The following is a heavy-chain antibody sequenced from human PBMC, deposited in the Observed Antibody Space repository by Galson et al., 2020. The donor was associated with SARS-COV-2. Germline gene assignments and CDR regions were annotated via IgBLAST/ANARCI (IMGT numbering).Heavy chain of an antibody. Sequence: TGGSLRLSCAASGFTFSSYAMSWVRQAPGKGLEWVSAISGSGGSTYYADSVKGRFTISRDNSKNTLYLQMNSLRAEDTAVYYCAKVVGRSSTSCLDYWGQGTLVTVSS. D-gene: IGHD2-2*01. CDR2: ISGSGGST. V-gene: IGHV3-23*01. CDR1: GFTFSSYA. CDR3: AKVVGRSSTSCLDY. J-gene: IGHJ4*02.